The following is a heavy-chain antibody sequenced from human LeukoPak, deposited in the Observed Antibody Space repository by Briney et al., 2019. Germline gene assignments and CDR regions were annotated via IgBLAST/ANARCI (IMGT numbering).Heavy chain of an antibody. Sequence: GASVKVSCKASGYTFSDYYIHWVRQAPGQGLEWMGWIIPNSGGTNYAQKFQGRVTLTRDTSISTAYMELSSLRSDDTAVYYCARDVSRVRILSWFDPWGQGTPVTVSS. CDR3: ARDVSRVRILSWFDP. V-gene: IGHV1-2*02. CDR2: IIPNSGGT. CDR1: GYTFSDYY. D-gene: IGHD1-1*01. J-gene: IGHJ5*02.